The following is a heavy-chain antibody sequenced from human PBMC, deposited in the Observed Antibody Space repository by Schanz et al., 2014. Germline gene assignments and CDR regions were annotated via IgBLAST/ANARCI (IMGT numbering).Heavy chain of an antibody. CDR2: VHPGGST. J-gene: IGHJ4*02. D-gene: IGHD5-12*01. Sequence: EVQLLESGGGLVQPGGSLRLSCAVSGFIVRSNYMTWVRQAPGKGLEWVSFVHPGGSTYYPDSVKGRFTVSRDNSKNTLYLQLNSLRAEDTAVYYCARDFHGYGPHLDYWGQGSLVNVSS. V-gene: IGHV3-66*02. CDR1: GFIVRSNY. CDR3: ARDFHGYGPHLDY.